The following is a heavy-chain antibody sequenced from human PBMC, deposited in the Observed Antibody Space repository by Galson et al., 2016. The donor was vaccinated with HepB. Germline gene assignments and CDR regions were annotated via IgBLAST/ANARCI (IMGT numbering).Heavy chain of an antibody. CDR1: GFAFNVFN. CDR2: ISSRGETK. J-gene: IGHJ5*02. V-gene: IGHV3-48*02. D-gene: IGHD4-17*01. Sequence: SLRLSCAAAGFAFNVFNMKWVRQAPGKGLECISYISSRGETKYYADSVKGRFSISRDNAKNSLFLQMNNLRDDDTAMYYCVRVQDGADVWVDPWGQGTLVTVSS. CDR3: VRVQDGADVWVDP.